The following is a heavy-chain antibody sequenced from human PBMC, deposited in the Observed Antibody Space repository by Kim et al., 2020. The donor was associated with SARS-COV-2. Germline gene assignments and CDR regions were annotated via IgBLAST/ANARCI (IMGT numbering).Heavy chain of an antibody. Sequence: GGSLRLSCAASGFYFSTYAMSWVRQAPGKGLEWVSTISGSGGSTFHTDSVKGRFTISRDNSKNTLYLQMNSLRAEDTAIYYCAKGDCNSATCYTTDSWGRGTLVTVSS. V-gene: IGHV3-23*01. J-gene: IGHJ4*02. D-gene: IGHD2-2*02. CDR1: GFYFSTYA. CDR2: ISGSGGST. CDR3: AKGDCNSATCYTTDS.